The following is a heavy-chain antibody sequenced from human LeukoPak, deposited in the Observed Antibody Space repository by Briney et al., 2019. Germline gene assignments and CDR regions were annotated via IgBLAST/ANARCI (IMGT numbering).Heavy chain of an antibody. CDR1: GGSFSGYY. J-gene: IGHJ6*03. D-gene: IGHD2-2*02. V-gene: IGHV4-34*01. CDR2: INHSGST. Sequence: PSETLSLTCAVYGGSFSGYYWSWIRQPPGKGLEWIGEINHSGSTNYNPSLKSRVTISVDTSKNQFSLKLSSVTAADTAVYYCARGKMDIVVVPAAIYYYYYMDVWGKGTTVTVSS. CDR3: ARGKMDIVVVPAAIYYYYYMDV.